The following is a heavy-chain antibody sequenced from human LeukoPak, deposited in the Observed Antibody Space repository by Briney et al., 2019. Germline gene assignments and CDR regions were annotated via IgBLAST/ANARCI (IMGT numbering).Heavy chain of an antibody. Sequence: SGGSLRLSCAASEFTFSNYHVHWVRQPPGKGMEWVAVISDVGTNKYYGDSVKGRFTISRDNSKNTVFLLMNSLRTEDTAVYYCATQRAYSYGERIDHWGQGTLVTVSS. CDR3: ATQRAYSYGERIDH. J-gene: IGHJ4*02. V-gene: IGHV3-30*03. D-gene: IGHD5-18*01. CDR2: ISDVGTNK. CDR1: EFTFSNYH.